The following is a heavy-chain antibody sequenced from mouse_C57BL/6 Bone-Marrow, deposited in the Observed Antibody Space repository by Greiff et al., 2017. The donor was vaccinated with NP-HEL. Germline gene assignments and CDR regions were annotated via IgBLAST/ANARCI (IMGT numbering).Heavy chain of an antibody. CDR2: IYPGSGST. V-gene: IGHV1-55*01. J-gene: IGHJ4*01. D-gene: IGHD2-4*01. CDR3: ARSGLRRGYAMDY. CDR1: GYTFTSYW. Sequence: QVQLQQPGAVLVKPGASVKMSCKASGYTFTSYWITWVKQRPGQGLAWIGDIYPGSGSTNYNEKFKSKATLTVDTSSSTAYMQLSSLTSEDYAVYDGARSGLRRGYAMDYWGKGTSVTVSS.